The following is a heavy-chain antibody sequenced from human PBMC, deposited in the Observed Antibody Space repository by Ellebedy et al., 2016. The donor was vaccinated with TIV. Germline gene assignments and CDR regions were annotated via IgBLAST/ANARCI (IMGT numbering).Heavy chain of an antibody. D-gene: IGHD5-24*01. CDR2: IYYSGSP. CDR1: GGSIRIYY. J-gene: IGHJ4*01. Sequence: SETLSLTCTVSGGSIRIYYGSWIRRPPGKGREGIGIIYYSGSPSYNPPLQSRVTISEDTSRNQVSLRLTSVTAADTAVYYCARLWDGYNFYDYWGHGTLVTVSS. CDR3: ARLWDGYNFYDY. V-gene: IGHV4-59*12.